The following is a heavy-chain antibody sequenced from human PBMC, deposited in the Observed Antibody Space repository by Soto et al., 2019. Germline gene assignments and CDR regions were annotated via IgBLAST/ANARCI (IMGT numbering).Heavy chain of an antibody. D-gene: IGHD2-8*02. CDR3: ARGGSYWARRHYFDS. CDR2: VTPRNGDT. J-gene: IGHJ4*02. V-gene: IGHV1-8*02. CDR1: GYTFTSYD. Sequence: QVQLVQSGAEMKKPGASVKVSCKASGYTFTSYDINWVRQAAGQGPEWMGSVTPRNGDTAFAQKYQGRVTVTSKTSMSTVYMELSNLRSDDPAVYYCARGGSYWARRHYFDSWGQGTLVTV.